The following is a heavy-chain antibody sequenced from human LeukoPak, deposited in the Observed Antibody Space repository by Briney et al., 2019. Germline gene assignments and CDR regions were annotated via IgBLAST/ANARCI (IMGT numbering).Heavy chain of an antibody. CDR3: AKDHYWSIDY. D-gene: IGHD3-3*01. CDR1: GFAFSSNW. J-gene: IGHJ4*02. Sequence: SGGSLRLSCAASGFAFSSNWMHWVRHAPGQGLVWVSRIKGDGISTNYADSVKGRFTISRDIAKNTLYLQMNSLRAEDTGVYYCAKDHYWSIDYWGRGTLVTVSS. CDR2: IKGDGIST. V-gene: IGHV3-74*01.